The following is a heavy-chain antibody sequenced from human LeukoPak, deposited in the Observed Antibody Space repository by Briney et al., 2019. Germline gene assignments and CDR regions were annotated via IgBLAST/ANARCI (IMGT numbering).Heavy chain of an antibody. D-gene: IGHD3-22*01. CDR2: ISSSGSTI. CDR3: ARDRAHYYDSSGPTG. V-gene: IGHV3-48*03. J-gene: IGHJ4*02. Sequence: GGSLRLTCAASGFTFSSYEMNWVRQAPGKGLEWVSYISSSGSTIYYADSVKGRFTISRDNAKNSLYLQMNSLRAEDTAVYYCARDRAHYYDSSGPTGCGQGTLITVSS. CDR1: GFTFSSYE.